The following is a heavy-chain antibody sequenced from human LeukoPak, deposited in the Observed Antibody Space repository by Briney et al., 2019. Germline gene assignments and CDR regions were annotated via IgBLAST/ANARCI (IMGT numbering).Heavy chain of an antibody. Sequence: GRSLRLSCAASGFTFSSYAMSWVRQAPGKGLEWVSAISGSGGSTYYADSVKGRFTISRDNSKNTLYLQMNSLRAEDTAVYYCAKDRSYYDILTGYYSFGWFDPWGQGTLVTVSS. CDR2: ISGSGGST. J-gene: IGHJ5*02. V-gene: IGHV3-23*01. CDR3: AKDRSYYDILTGYYSFGWFDP. D-gene: IGHD3-9*01. CDR1: GFTFSSYA.